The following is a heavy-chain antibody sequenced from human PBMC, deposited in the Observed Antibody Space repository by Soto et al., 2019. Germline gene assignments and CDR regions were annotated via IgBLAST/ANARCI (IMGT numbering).Heavy chain of an antibody. Sequence: PGGSLRLSCAASGFTFSSYAMSWVRQAPGKGLEWVSAISGSGGSTYYADSVKGRFTISRDNSKNTLYLQMNSLRAEDTAVYYCAKSIFVGYCSGGSCRDRPGAFDIWGQGTMVTVSS. CDR1: GFTFSSYA. J-gene: IGHJ3*02. V-gene: IGHV3-23*01. CDR2: ISGSGGST. D-gene: IGHD2-15*01. CDR3: AKSIFVGYCSGGSCRDRPGAFDI.